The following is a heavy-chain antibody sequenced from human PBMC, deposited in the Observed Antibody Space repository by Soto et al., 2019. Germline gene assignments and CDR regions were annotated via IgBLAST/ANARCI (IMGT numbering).Heavy chain of an antibody. CDR2: ISGSGGST. Sequence: GGSLRLSCAASGFTFSSYAMSWVRQAPGKGLEWVSAISGSGGSTYYADSVKGRFTISRDNSKNTLYLQMNSLRAEDTAVYYCAKVRTGTTVLSDAEYFQHWGQGTLVTAPQ. V-gene: IGHV3-23*01. CDR1: GFTFSSYA. CDR3: AKVRTGTTVLSDAEYFQH. J-gene: IGHJ1*01. D-gene: IGHD1-7*01.